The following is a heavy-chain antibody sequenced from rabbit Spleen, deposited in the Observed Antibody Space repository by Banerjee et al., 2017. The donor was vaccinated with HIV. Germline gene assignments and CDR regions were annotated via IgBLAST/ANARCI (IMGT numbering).Heavy chain of an antibody. CDR2: IYGIGGST. J-gene: IGHJ4*01. V-gene: IGHV1S43*01. CDR1: GFDLNSYYY. Sequence: QSLEESGGDLVKPGASLTLTCTASGFDLNSYYYMCWVRQAPGKGLEWIACIYGIGGSTYYASWVNGRFTISRSTSLNTVTLQMNSLTAADTATYFCARDLDGVIGWNFGWWGQGTLVTVS. CDR3: ARDLDGVIGWNFGW. D-gene: IGHD4-1*01.